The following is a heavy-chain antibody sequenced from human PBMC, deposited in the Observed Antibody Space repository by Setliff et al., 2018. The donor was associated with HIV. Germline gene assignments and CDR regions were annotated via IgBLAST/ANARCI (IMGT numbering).Heavy chain of an antibody. Sequence: ASVKVSCKASGYTFTGFYIHWMRQAPGQRLEWMGRINPYSGATNFAQKFHGRVTMTRDTSINTASLHLSSLRPDDMAVYFCARDGDNFSDRKLYYLSFDSWGQGTPVTVS. CDR1: GYTFTGFY. CDR2: INPYSGAT. V-gene: IGHV1-2*06. D-gene: IGHD2-21*01. CDR3: ARDGDNFSDRKLYYLSFDS. J-gene: IGHJ4*02.